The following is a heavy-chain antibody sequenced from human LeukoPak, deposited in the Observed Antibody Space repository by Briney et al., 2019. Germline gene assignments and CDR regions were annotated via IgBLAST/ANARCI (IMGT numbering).Heavy chain of an antibody. CDR3: ARDKRGLAWFDP. J-gene: IGHJ5*02. D-gene: IGHD3-16*01. V-gene: IGHV4-30-4*01. CDR1: GGSISSGDYY. Sequence: SQTLSLTCTVSGGSISSGDYYWSWIRQPPGKGLEWIGYIYYSGSTNYNPSLKSRVTISVDTSKNQFSLKLSSVTAADTAEYYCARDKRGLAWFDPWGQGTLVTVSS. CDR2: IYYSGST.